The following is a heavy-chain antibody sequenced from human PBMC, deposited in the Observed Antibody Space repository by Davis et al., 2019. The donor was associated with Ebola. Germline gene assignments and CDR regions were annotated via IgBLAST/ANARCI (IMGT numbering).Heavy chain of an antibody. D-gene: IGHD1-26*01. V-gene: IGHV3-48*02. Sequence: PWGSLRLSCVASGFNSNLYSLNWVRQAPGKEPEWVAHSSTSAEHISYAESVKGRFTVSRDDAQSSLFLQMSSLRDEDTAVYYCARRLLISSRGGMDVWGQGTTVTVSS. CDR3: ARRLLISSRGGMDV. J-gene: IGHJ6*02. CDR2: SSTSAEHI. CDR1: GFNSNLYS.